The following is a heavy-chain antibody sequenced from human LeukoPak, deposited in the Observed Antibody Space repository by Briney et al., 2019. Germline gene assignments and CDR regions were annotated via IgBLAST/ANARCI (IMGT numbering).Heavy chain of an antibody. V-gene: IGHV6-1*01. J-gene: IGHJ4*02. CDR2: TYYRSKWYN. CDR3: ARARTPGIVVVITLGFDY. CDR1: GDSVSSNSAA. D-gene: IGHD3-22*01. Sequence: SQTLSLTCAISGDSVSSNSAAWNWIRQSPSRGLEWLGRTYYRSKWYNDYAVSVKSRITINPDTSKNQFSLKLSSVTAADTAVYYCARARTPGIVVVITLGFDYWGQGTLVTVSS.